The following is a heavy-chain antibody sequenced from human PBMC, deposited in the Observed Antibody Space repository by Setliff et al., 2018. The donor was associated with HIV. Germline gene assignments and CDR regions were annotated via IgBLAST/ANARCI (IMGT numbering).Heavy chain of an antibody. J-gene: IGHJ5*02. CDR3: AGGPHGDYELGWFDL. CDR1: GGTFSSYA. CDR2: LIPIYATS. V-gene: IGHV1-69*05. D-gene: IGHD4-17*01. Sequence: ASVKVSCKASGGTFSSYAISWVRQAPGQGLEWMGGLIPIYATSDYAQKLQGRVTISTDESARTAYMELRSLRSEDPAVYYCAGGPHGDYELGWFDLWGQGTLVTVSS.